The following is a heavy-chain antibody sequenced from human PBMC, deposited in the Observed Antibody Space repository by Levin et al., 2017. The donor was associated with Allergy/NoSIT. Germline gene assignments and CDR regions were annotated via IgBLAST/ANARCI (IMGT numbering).Heavy chain of an antibody. CDR1: GGSFRGYY. J-gene: IGHJ4*02. V-gene: IGHV4-34*01. Sequence: SQTLSLPCAVYGGSFRGYYWSWLRQPPGKGLEWIGEINHSGSTNYNPSLKSRVTISVDTSKNQFSLKLSSVTAADTAVYYCARSPWLACPDYWGQGTLVTVSS. D-gene: IGHD6-19*01. CDR3: ARSPWLACPDY. CDR2: INHSGST.